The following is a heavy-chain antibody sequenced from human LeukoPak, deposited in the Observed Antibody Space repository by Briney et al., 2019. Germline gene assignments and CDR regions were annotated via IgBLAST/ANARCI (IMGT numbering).Heavy chain of an antibody. V-gene: IGHV4-34*01. CDR2: INHSGST. D-gene: IGHD3-10*01. CDR3: ARGRGPFDP. Sequence: PSETLSLTCAVYGGSFSGCYWSWIRQPPGKGLEWTGEINHSGSTNYNPSLKSRVTISVDTSKNQFSLKLSSVTAADTAVYYCARGRGPFDPWGQGTLVTVSS. J-gene: IGHJ5*02. CDR1: GGSFSGCY.